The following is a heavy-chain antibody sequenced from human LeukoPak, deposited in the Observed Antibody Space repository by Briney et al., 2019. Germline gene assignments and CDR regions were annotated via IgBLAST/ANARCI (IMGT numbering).Heavy chain of an antibody. CDR1: GYTLTELS. D-gene: IGHD3-22*01. CDR3: ATFRRGPYYDSSGPLDY. CDR2: FDPEDGET. V-gene: IGHV1-24*01. Sequence: ASVKVSCKVSGYTLTELSMHWVRQAPGKGLEWMGGFDPEDGETICAQKFQGRVTMTEDTSTDTAYMELSSLRSEDTAVYYCATFRRGPYYDSSGPLDYWGQGTLVTVSS. J-gene: IGHJ4*02.